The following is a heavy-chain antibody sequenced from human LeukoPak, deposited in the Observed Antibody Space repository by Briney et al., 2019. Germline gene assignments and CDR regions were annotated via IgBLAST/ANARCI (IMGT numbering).Heavy chain of an antibody. D-gene: IGHD3-22*01. V-gene: IGHV1-46*01. CDR2: LNPSGGST. Sequence: SVKVSCKASGYTFSNFYMNWVRQAPGQGLEWMGILNPSGGSTRYAQKFQGRVTMTRDTSTSTVYMELSSLRSEDTAVYYCARGSSSGAYYFDYWGQGALVTVSS. J-gene: IGHJ4*02. CDR1: GYTFSNFY. CDR3: ARGSSSGAYYFDY.